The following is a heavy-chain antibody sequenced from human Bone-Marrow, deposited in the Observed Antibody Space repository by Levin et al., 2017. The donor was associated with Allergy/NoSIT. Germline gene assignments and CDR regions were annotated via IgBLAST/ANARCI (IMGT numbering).Heavy chain of an antibody. Sequence: KVSCQGSGYIFSDFWIVWVRQMPGKGLEWMGTIYPDDSDTNYSPSFQGQVTISVDKSISTSYLQWSSLKASDTATYFCARRHKKGRYYRHCFDPWGQGTLVTVSS. CDR3: ARRHKKGRYYRHCFDP. J-gene: IGHJ5*02. D-gene: IGHD3-10*01. V-gene: IGHV5-51*01. CDR2: IYPDDSDT. CDR1: GYIFSDFW.